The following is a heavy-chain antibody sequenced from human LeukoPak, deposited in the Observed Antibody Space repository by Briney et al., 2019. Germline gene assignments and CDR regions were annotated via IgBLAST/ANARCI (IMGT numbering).Heavy chain of an antibody. Sequence: GGSLRLSCAASGFTFSSYSMNWVRQAPGKGLEWVSYISSSSTTIYYADSVKGRFTISRDNAKNSLYLQMNSLRAEDTAVYYCASAYCGSTSCYQVADYWGQGTLVTVSS. V-gene: IGHV3-48*04. D-gene: IGHD2-2*01. CDR3: ASAYCGSTSCYQVADY. J-gene: IGHJ4*02. CDR2: ISSSSTTI. CDR1: GFTFSSYS.